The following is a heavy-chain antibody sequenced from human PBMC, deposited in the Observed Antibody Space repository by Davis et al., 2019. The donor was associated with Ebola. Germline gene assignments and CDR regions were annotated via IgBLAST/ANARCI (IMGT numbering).Heavy chain of an antibody. CDR2: ISYSGGTT. J-gene: IGHJ6*04. CDR3: AKDIGYCSGGSCLIYYYYGMDV. D-gene: IGHD2-15*01. V-gene: IGHV3-23*01. Sequence: PGGSLRLSCAASGFTFTTYALTWVRQAPGPGLEWVSTISYSGGTTYYADSVKGRFTISRDNSKNTLYLQMNSLRAEDTAVYYCAKDIGYCSGGSCLIYYYYGMDVWGKGTTVTVSS. CDR1: GFTFTTYA.